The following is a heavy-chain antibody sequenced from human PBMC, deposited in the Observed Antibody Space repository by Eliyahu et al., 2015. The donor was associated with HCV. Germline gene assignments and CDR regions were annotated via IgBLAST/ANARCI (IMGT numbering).Heavy chain of an antibody. CDR1: GGSXRXYS. D-gene: IGHD6-19*01. Sequence: QVQLQESGPGLVKPSETLSLTCTVXGGSXRXYSWXWXRQPPGKGLEWIGDFHYSGSTNYNPPLKSRVTISVDTSKNQFSLNLTSVTAADTAVYYCASGGGGIAVAGTGGWFDPWGQGTLVTVSS. CDR3: ASGGGGIAVAGTGGWFDP. V-gene: IGHV4-59*01. J-gene: IGHJ5*02. CDR2: FHYSGST.